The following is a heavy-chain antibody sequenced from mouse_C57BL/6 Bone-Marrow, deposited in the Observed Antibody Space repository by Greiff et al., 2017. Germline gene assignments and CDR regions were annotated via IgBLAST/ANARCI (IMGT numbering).Heavy chain of an antibody. CDR2: INPSSGYT. D-gene: IGHD2-3*01. J-gene: IGHJ4*01. CDR3: ASELDGYYAMDY. Sequence: QVQLQQSGAELAKPGASVKLSCKASGYTFTSYWMHWVKQRPGQGLEWIGYINPSSGYTKYNQKFKDKATLTADKSSRTAYMQLSSLTYADSAVYYCASELDGYYAMDYWGQGTSVTVSS. CDR1: GYTFTSYW. V-gene: IGHV1-7*01.